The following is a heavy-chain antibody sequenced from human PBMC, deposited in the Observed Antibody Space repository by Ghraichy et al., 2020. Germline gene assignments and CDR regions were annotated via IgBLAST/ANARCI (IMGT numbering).Heavy chain of an antibody. CDR3: ARLPRDPMIYSNYDGSY. CDR1: GYTFTSYD. CDR2: MNPNSGNT. V-gene: IGHV1-8*01. Sequence: ASVKVSCKASGYTFTSYDINWVRQATGQGLEWMGWMNPNSGNTGYAQKFQGRVTMTRNTSISTAYMELSSLRSEDTAVYYCARLPRDPMIYSNYDGSYWGQGTLVTVSS. J-gene: IGHJ4*02. D-gene: IGHD4-11*01.